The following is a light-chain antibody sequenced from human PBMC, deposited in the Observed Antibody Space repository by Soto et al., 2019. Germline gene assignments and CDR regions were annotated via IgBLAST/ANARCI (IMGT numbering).Light chain of an antibody. CDR1: SSDVGAYNY. CDR3: WSFTSTTTYV. V-gene: IGLV2-14*01. CDR2: EVS. Sequence: QSVLTQPASVSGSLGQSITISCTGTSSDVGAYNYVSWYQQQPAKAPKLMISEVSNRPSGVSNRFSGSKSGNTASLIISGLQAEDEADYYCWSFTSTTTYVFGTGTMVTVL. J-gene: IGLJ1*01.